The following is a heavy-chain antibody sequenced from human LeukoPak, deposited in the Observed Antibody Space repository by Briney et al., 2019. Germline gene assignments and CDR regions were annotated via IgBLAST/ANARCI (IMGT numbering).Heavy chain of an antibody. CDR2: IRYDGSNK. CDR3: AKGERYYGSGGYYYMDV. Sequence: GGSLRLSCAASGFMFSGYGIHWVRQAPGKGLEWVSFIRYDGSNKYYADSVKGRFTISRDNSKNTLYLQMNSLRAEDTAVYYCAKGERYYGSGGYYYMDVWGKGTTVTVSS. D-gene: IGHD3-10*01. J-gene: IGHJ6*03. CDR1: GFMFSGYG. V-gene: IGHV3-30*02.